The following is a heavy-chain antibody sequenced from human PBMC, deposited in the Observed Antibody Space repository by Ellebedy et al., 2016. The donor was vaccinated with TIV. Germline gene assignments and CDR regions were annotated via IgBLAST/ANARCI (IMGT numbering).Heavy chain of an antibody. Sequence: GGSLRLXCAASGFTFSSYAMTRVRQAPGKGLEWVSSISGGAGRTHYTDSVRGRFTISRDDSKSTLYLQMNSLRADDTAVYFCAKDSSDSNYVEALEIWGQGTMVAVSS. V-gene: IGHV3-23*01. J-gene: IGHJ3*02. CDR3: AKDSSDSNYVEALEI. CDR2: ISGGAGRT. D-gene: IGHD4-11*01. CDR1: GFTFSSYA.